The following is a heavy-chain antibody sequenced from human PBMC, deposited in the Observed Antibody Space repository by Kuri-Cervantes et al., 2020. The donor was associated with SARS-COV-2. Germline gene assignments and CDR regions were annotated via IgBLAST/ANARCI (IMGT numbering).Heavy chain of an antibody. CDR1: YGSFRGYY. CDR3: ARETGYYDFWSGYFDY. Sequence: SQTLSLTCEVYYGSFRGYYWNWIRQPPGKGLEWIGEINHSGTTNYNPSLKSRVTISVDTSKNQFSLKLSSVTAADTAVYYCARETGYYDFWSGYFDYWGQGTLVTVSS. V-gene: IGHV4-34*01. J-gene: IGHJ4*02. D-gene: IGHD3-3*01. CDR2: INHSGTT.